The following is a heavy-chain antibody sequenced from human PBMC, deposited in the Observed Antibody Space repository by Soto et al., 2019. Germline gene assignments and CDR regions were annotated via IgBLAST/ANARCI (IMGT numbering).Heavy chain of an antibody. CDR3: ARERSTAAAGSSFVLEN. D-gene: IGHD6-13*01. CDR2: INHSGST. Sequence: PSETLSLTCAVCGGSFSDYYWSWIRQPPGKGLEWIGEINHSGSTNYNPSLKSRVTISVDTSKNQFSLKLSSVTAADTAVYYCARERSTAAAGSSFVLENWGPGTLVTVSS. V-gene: IGHV4-34*01. J-gene: IGHJ4*02. CDR1: GGSFSDYY.